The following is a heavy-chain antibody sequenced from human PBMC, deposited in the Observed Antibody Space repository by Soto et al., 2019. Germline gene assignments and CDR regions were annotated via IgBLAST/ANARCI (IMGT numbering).Heavy chain of an antibody. Sequence: KTSETLSLTCVVSGYSISRGYYWGWIRQPPGKGLEWIGSLYYSGGTYYSPSLESRVTISVDTSENQFSLKLSPVTATDTAVYYCARGYYDSSGYYDHWGQGILVTSPQ. D-gene: IGHD3-22*01. CDR1: GYSISRGYY. V-gene: IGHV4-38-2*01. J-gene: IGHJ5*02. CDR2: LYYSGGT. CDR3: ARGYYDSSGYYDH.